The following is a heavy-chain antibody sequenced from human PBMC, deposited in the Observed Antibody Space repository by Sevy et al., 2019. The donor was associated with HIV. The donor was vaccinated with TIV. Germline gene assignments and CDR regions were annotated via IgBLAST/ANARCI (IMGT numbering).Heavy chain of an antibody. D-gene: IGHD1-26*01. CDR2: ISSSSSYI. Sequence: GGSLRLSCAASGFTFSSYSMNWVRQAPGKGLEWVSSISSSSSYIYYADSVKGRFTISRDNAKNSLYLQMNSLRAEDTAVYYCAGSPTAGGPPELYYYYYMDVWGKGTTVTVSS. CDR1: GFTFSSYS. V-gene: IGHV3-21*01. CDR3: AGSPTAGGPPELYYYYYMDV. J-gene: IGHJ6*03.